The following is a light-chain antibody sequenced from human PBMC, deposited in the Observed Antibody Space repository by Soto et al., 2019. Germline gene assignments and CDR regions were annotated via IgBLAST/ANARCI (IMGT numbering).Light chain of an antibody. Sequence: EIGMTQSPATLSVSTGERATLSCRASQSFVTNSLAWYQQKPGQAPRLIIYGASTRATGIPARFSGSGYGTEFNLTISSLQPEDFATYYCQQYYSFLGTFGQGTKVDIK. CDR1: QSFVTN. CDR3: QQYYSFLGT. V-gene: IGKV3-15*01. CDR2: GAS. J-gene: IGKJ1*01.